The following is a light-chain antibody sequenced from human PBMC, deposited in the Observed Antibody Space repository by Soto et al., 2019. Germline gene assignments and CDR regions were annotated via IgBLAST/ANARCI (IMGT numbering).Light chain of an antibody. CDR2: GAS. Sequence: EIVFRQSPGTLSLSPGERATLSCRASQSVSSSYLAWYQQKPGQAPRLLIYGASSRATGIPDRFSGSGSGTDFTLTISRLEPEDFAVYYCQQYGSSPSWTVGQGTKVDI. J-gene: IGKJ1*01. V-gene: IGKV3-20*01. CDR1: QSVSSSY. CDR3: QQYGSSPSWT.